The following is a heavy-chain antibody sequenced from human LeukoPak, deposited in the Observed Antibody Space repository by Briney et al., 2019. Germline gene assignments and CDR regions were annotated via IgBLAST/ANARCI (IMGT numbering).Heavy chain of an antibody. Sequence: GGSLRLSCAASGFTLGSANAMTWVRQAPGKGLEWVSAISGSGGSTYYADSVKGRFTISRDNSKNTLYLQMNSLRAEDTAVYYCARGPITWGQGTMVTVSS. D-gene: IGHD3-10*01. CDR1: GFTLGSANA. CDR3: ARGPIT. J-gene: IGHJ3*01. V-gene: IGHV3-23*01. CDR2: ISGSGGST.